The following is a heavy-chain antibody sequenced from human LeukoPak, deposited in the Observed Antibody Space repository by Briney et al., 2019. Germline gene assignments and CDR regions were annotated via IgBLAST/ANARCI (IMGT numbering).Heavy chain of an antibody. CDR3: ARGCDSGCYGLGY. D-gene: IGHD3-10*01. CDR1: GLTFSNYW. J-gene: IGHJ4*02. V-gene: IGHV3-74*01. Sequence: HLGGSLRLSCAASGLTFSNYWMHWVRQAPGKGLEWISRINPAGSATNYADSVRGRFTISRDNAKNTLYLQMSSLRAEDTAVYYCARGCDSGCYGLGYWGQGTLVTVSS. CDR2: INPAGSAT.